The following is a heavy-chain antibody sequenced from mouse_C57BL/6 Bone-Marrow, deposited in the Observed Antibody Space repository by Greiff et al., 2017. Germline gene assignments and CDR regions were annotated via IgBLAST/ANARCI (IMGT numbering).Heavy chain of an antibody. J-gene: IGHJ1*03. CDR1: GYAFSSYW. CDR2: IYPGDGDT. V-gene: IGHV1-80*01. CDR3: ARVRDYDDGSGYFDV. D-gene: IGHD2-4*01. Sequence: QVQLEQSGAELVKPGASVKISCKASGYAFSSYWMNWVKQRPGKGLEWIGQIYPGDGDTNYNGKFKGKANLTADKSSSTAYMQLSSLTSEDSAVYVCARVRDYDDGSGYFDVWGTGTTVTVSS.